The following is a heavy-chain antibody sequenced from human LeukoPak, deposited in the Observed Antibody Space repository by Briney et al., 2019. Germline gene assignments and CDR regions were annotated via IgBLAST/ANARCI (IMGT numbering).Heavy chain of an antibody. CDR1: GYTFTSYG. D-gene: IGHD3-10*01. CDR2: ISAYNGNT. Sequence: ASVKVSCKAAGYTFTSYGISWVRQAPGQGLEWMGWISAYNGNTNYAQKLQGRVTMTTDTSTSTAYMELRSLRSDDTAVYYCARAVTMVRGVITGYWGQGTLVTVSS. CDR3: ARAVTMVRGVITGY. V-gene: IGHV1-18*01. J-gene: IGHJ4*02.